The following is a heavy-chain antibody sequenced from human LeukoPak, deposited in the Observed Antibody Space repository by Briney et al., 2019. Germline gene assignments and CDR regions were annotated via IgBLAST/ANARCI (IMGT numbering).Heavy chain of an antibody. CDR1: GFAFSSYA. V-gene: IGHV3-23*01. J-gene: IGHJ4*02. CDR3: AKDARGNSGSYYDY. Sequence: GGSLRLSCAASGFAFSSYAMSWVRQAPGKGLEWVSTISGSGSNTYYADSVKGRFTIPRDSSKNTLSVQMNTLRAEDTAVYYCAKDARGNSGSYYDYWGQGILVTVSS. D-gene: IGHD3-10*01. CDR2: ISGSGSNT.